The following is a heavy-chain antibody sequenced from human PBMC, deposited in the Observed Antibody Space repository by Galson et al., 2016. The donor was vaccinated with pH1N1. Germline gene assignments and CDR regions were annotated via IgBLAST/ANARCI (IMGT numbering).Heavy chain of an antibody. CDR3: ARSAAAVGNAFDM. CDR1: GGTFSSYT. D-gene: IGHD6-13*01. CDR2: ILPILVIA. Sequence: SVKVSCKASGGTFSSYTINWVRQAPGQGLEWMGRILPILVIANYAQKFQGRVTITADKSTSTAYMEVISLRSDDTAVYYGARSAAAVGNAFDMWGQGTKVTVSS. J-gene: IGHJ3*02. V-gene: IGHV1-69*02.